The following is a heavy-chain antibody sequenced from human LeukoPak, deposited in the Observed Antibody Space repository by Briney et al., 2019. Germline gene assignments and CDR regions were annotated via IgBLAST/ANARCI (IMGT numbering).Heavy chain of an antibody. CDR2: INHSGST. CDR1: GFTFSIYW. Sequence: GSLRLSCAASGFTFSIYWMSWVRQPPGKGLEWIGEINHSGSTNYNPSLKSRVTISVDTSKNQFSLKLSSVTAADTAVYYCARRPRMDVWGKGTTVTISS. CDR3: ARRPRMDV. J-gene: IGHJ6*04. V-gene: IGHV4-34*01.